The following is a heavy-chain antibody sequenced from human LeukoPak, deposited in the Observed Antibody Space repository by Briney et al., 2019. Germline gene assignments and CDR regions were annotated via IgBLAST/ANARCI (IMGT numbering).Heavy chain of an antibody. J-gene: IGHJ3*02. Sequence: PSETLSLTCTVSGYSISSGYYWGWIRQPPGKGLEWIGSIYYSGSTYYNPSLKSRVTISVDTSKNQFSLKLSSVTAADTAVYYCARQKYSGIIPPAAFDIWGQGTMVTVSS. CDR3: ARQKYSGIIPPAAFDI. CDR1: GYSISSGYY. CDR2: IYYSGST. V-gene: IGHV4-38-2*02. D-gene: IGHD1-26*01.